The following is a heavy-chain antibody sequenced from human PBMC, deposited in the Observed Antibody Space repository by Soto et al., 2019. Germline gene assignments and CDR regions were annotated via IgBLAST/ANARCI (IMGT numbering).Heavy chain of an antibody. CDR1: GYSFTNYW. CDR3: ARHQAVYYYDSSGYDRDDY. D-gene: IGHD3-22*01. V-gene: IGHV5-51*01. Sequence: GESLKISCKGSGYSFTNYWIGWVRQMPGKGLEWMGIIYPGDSDTRYRPSFQGQVTISADKSINTAYLQWSSLKASDTAMYYCARHQAVYYYDSSGYDRDDYCGQGTLVTVSS. CDR2: IYPGDSDT. J-gene: IGHJ4*02.